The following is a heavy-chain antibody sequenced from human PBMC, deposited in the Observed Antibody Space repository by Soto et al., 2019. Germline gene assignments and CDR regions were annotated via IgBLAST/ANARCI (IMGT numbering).Heavy chain of an antibody. CDR2: IFYSGST. J-gene: IGHJ4*02. CDR1: CVSISGSRYY. Sequence: SETLSLSCTVSCVSISGSRYYLGWIRQPPGKGLEWIGSIFYSGSTYYNPSLKSRVTISVDTSKNQFSLKLSSVTAADTAVYYCARGLLYMVRRVIALNHFPYWGQGTLVTVS. CDR3: ARGLLYMVRRVIALNHFPY. V-gene: IGHV4-39*07. D-gene: IGHD3-10*01.